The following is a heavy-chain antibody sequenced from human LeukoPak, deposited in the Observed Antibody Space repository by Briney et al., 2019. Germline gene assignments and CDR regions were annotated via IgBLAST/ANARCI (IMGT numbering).Heavy chain of an antibody. V-gene: IGHV4-30-4*08. CDR2: IYYSGST. D-gene: IGHD4-17*01. CDR1: GGSLRSGDYY. Sequence: SQTLSLTCTVSGGSLRSGDYYWRWLRQPPGTGLEWFGYIYYSGSTYYNPSLKSRVTISVDTSKNQFSLKLSSVAAADTAVYYCAKTTVTTSGILFDYWGQGTLVTVSS. J-gene: IGHJ4*02. CDR3: AKTTVTTSGILFDY.